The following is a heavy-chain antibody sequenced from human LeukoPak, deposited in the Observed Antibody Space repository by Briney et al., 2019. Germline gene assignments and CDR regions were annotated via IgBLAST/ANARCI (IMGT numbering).Heavy chain of an antibody. V-gene: IGHV3-53*01. CDR1: GFTVSSNY. J-gene: IGHJ4*02. D-gene: IGHD3-22*01. CDR2: IYSGGST. Sequence: GGSLRLSCAASGFTVSSNYRSWVRQAPGKGLEWVSVIYSGGSTYYADSVKGRFTISRDNSKNTLYLQMNSLRAEDTAVYYCAAGDSSGYPGEDYWGQGTLVTVSS. CDR3: AAGDSSGYPGEDY.